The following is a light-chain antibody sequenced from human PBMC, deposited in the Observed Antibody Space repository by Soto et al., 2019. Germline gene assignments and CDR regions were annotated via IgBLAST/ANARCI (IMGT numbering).Light chain of an antibody. V-gene: IGKV1-39*01. CDR2: ATS. J-gene: IGKJ4*01. CDR3: QQSYRSPFT. Sequence: DIQMTQSPSSLSASVGDRVTITCRTSQSISNYLNWYQQRPGRAPKLLVYATSRLQSGVPSRFGGSGSGTDFTLTISSLQPEDFAADYCQQSYRSPFTFGGGTRVEIK. CDR1: QSISNY.